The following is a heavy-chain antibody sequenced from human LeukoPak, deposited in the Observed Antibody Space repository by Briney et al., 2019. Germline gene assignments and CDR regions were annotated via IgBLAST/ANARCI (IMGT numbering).Heavy chain of an antibody. CDR2: IYSGGST. Sequence: GGSLRLSCAASGFIVSSNYMSWVRQAPGKGMEWVSVIYSGGSTFYADSVKGRFTISRDNAKNSLYLQMNSLRAEDTAVYYCARALSGCSSTSCYDGIDYWGQGTLVTVSS. CDR1: GFIVSSNY. V-gene: IGHV3-53*01. CDR3: ARALSGCSSTSCYDGIDY. J-gene: IGHJ4*02. D-gene: IGHD2-2*01.